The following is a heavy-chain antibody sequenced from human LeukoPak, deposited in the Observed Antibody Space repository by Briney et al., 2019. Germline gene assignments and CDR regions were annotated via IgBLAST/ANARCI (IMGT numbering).Heavy chain of an antibody. D-gene: IGHD3-10*01. CDR2: ISGYNGQT. V-gene: IGHV1-18*01. CDR1: GYTFSNHG. J-gene: IGHJ4*02. CDR3: ARDIGVSQFDY. Sequence: ASVKVSCKASGYTFSNHGFSWVRQAPGQGLEWMGWISGYNGQTEYAQNFQGRVTLTTDTSTSTAYMEVRSLTSDDSAVYYCARDIGVSQFDYWGQETLVTVSS.